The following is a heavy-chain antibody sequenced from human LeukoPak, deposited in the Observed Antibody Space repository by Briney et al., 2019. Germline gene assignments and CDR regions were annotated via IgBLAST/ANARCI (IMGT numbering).Heavy chain of an antibody. Sequence: SETLSLTCTVSGGSISSYYWSWIRQPPGKGLEWIGYSGSTNYNPSLKSRVTISVDTSKNQFSLKLSSVTAADTAVYYCAASRLDGYNFLLYWGQITLVTVSS. CDR2: SGST. J-gene: IGHJ1*01. CDR3: AASRLDGYNFLLY. V-gene: IGHV4-59*01. CDR1: GGSISSYY. D-gene: IGHD5-24*01.